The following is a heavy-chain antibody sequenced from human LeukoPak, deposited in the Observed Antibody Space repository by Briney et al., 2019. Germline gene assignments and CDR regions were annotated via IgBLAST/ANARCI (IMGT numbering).Heavy chain of an antibody. D-gene: IGHD2-21*02. V-gene: IGHV3-23*01. CDR2: ISGSGGST. CDR1: GFTFSSYA. J-gene: IGHJ4*02. Sequence: GPLSLSCAASGFTFSSYAMSWVRQAPGKGLEWVSAISGSGGSTYYADSVKGRFTISRDNSKNTLYLQMNSLRAEDTAVYYCAKDGLLAYCGGDCYKGPPYYFDYWGQGTLVTVSS. CDR3: AKDGLLAYCGGDCYKGPPYYFDY.